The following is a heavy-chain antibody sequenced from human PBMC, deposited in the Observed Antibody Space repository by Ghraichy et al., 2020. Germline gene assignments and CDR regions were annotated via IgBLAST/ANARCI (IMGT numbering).Heavy chain of an antibody. CDR2: ISSSSSYI. CDR1: GFTFSSYS. V-gene: IGHV3-21*01. D-gene: IGHD5-12*01. J-gene: IGHJ4*02. CDR3: ASAYSGYDTAPGY. Sequence: GALRLSCAASGFTFSSYSMNWVRQAPGKGLEWVSSISSSSSYIYYADSVKGRFTISRDNAKNSLYLQMNSLRAEDTAVYYCASAYSGYDTAPGYWGQGTLVTVSS.